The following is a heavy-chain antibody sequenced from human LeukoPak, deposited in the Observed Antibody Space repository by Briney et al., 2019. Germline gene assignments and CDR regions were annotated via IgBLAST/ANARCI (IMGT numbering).Heavy chain of an antibody. J-gene: IGHJ4*02. Sequence: SETLSLTCTVSGGSISSSSYYWGWIRQPAGKGLEWIGSIYYSGSTYYNPSLKSRVTISVDTSKNQFSLKLSSVTAADTAVYYCAALIAALTGFVDYWGQGTLVTVSS. CDR1: GGSISSSSYY. CDR2: IYYSGST. V-gene: IGHV4-39*01. CDR3: AALIAALTGFVDY. D-gene: IGHD6-6*01.